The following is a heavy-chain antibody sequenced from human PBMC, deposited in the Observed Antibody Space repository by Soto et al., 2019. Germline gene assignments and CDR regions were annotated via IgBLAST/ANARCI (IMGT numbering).Heavy chain of an antibody. Sequence: PSETLSLTCTVSGGSISSGGYYWSWIRQHPGKGLEWIGYIYYSGSTYYNPSLKSRVTISVDTSKNQFSLKLSSVTAADTAVYYCARGSTLERGWFDPWGQGTLVTVSS. V-gene: IGHV4-31*03. CDR3: ARGSTLERGWFDP. J-gene: IGHJ5*02. CDR1: GGSISSGGYY. D-gene: IGHD1-1*01. CDR2: IYYSGST.